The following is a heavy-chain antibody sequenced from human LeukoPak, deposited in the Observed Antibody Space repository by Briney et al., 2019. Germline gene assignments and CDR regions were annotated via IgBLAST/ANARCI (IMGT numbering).Heavy chain of an antibody. Sequence: TLTLTCTVSGGSISSGSYYWSWIRQPAGKGLEWIGRISTSGTSNYNPSLNSRVTISLDTSKNQFSLRLSSVTAADTAVYYCARDMYYNPVRFDIWGQGTMVTVSS. CDR1: GGSISSGSYY. D-gene: IGHD3-10*01. J-gene: IGHJ3*02. V-gene: IGHV4-61*02. CDR3: ARDMYYNPVRFDI. CDR2: ISTSGTS.